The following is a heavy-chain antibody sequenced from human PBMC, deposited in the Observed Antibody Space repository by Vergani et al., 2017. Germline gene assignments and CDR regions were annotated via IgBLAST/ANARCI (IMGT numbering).Heavy chain of an antibody. D-gene: IGHD4-17*01. V-gene: IGHV3-23*03. Sequence: EVQLLESGGGLVQPGGSLRLSCAASGFTFSSYAMSWVRQAPGKGLEWVSVIYSGGSSTYYADSVKGRFTISRDNPKNTLYLQMNSLRAEDTAVYYCAKGLFGTVTTSLSYMDVWGKGTTVTVSS. CDR3: AKGLFGTVTTSLSYMDV. CDR1: GFTFSSYA. CDR2: IYSGGSST. J-gene: IGHJ6*03.